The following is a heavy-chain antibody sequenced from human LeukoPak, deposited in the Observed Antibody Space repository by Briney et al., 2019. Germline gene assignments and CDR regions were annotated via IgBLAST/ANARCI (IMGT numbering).Heavy chain of an antibody. CDR3: ARDRRIVGATFDY. Sequence: ASVKVSCKASGYTFTGYYMHWMRQAPGQGLEWMGWINPNSGGTNYAQKFQGRVTMTRDTSISTAYMELSRLRSDDTAVYYCARDRRIVGATFDYWGQGTLVTVSS. CDR2: INPNSGGT. J-gene: IGHJ4*02. V-gene: IGHV1-2*02. CDR1: GYTFTGYY. D-gene: IGHD1-26*01.